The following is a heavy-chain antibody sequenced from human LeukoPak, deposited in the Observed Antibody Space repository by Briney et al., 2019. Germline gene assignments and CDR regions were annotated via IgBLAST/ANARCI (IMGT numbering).Heavy chain of an antibody. CDR2: ISAYNGNT. CDR3: ARDRRNYDISGKPSYFDL. D-gene: IGHD3-22*01. CDR1: GYTLTSYG. V-gene: IGHV1-18*01. J-gene: IGHJ2*01. Sequence: ASVKVSCKASGYTLTSYGISWVRQAPGQGLEWMGWISAYNGNTNYAQKLQGRVTMTTAPSTSTAYMELRSLRSDDTAVYYCARDRRNYDISGKPSYFDLWGRGTLVTVSS.